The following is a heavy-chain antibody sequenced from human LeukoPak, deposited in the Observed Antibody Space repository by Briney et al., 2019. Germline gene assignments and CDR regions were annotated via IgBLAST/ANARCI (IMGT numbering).Heavy chain of an antibody. CDR1: GGSISSYY. CDR2: IYYSGST. Sequence: SETLSLTCTVSGGSISSYYWSWIRQPPGKGLEWIGYIYYSGSTNYNPSLKSRVTISVDTSKNQFSLKLSSVTAADTAVYYCAKSYYYASGLDYWGQGTLVTVSS. V-gene: IGHV4-59*08. J-gene: IGHJ4*02. CDR3: AKSYYYASGLDY. D-gene: IGHD3-10*01.